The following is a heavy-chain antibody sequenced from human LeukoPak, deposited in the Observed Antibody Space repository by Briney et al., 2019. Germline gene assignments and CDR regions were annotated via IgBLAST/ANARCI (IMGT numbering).Heavy chain of an antibody. CDR3: ATLDGEGGGIDY. J-gene: IGHJ4*02. Sequence: ASVKVSCKASGGTFSSYAISWVRQAPGQGLEWMGGIIPIFGTANYAQKFQGRVTITTDESTSTAYMELSSLRSEDTAVYYCATLDGEGGGIDYWGQGTLVTVSS. CDR1: GGTFSSYA. V-gene: IGHV1-69*05. CDR2: IIPIFGTA. D-gene: IGHD3-10*01.